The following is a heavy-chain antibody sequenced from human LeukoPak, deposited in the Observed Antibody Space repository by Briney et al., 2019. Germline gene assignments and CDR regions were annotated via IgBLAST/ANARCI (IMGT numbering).Heavy chain of an antibody. V-gene: IGHV4-59*08. CDR1: GGSISSYY. D-gene: IGHD5-24*01. J-gene: IGHJ3*02. CDR3: ARHVDGYNSGDAFDI. CDR2: IYYSGST. Sequence: PSETLSLTCTVSGGSISSYYWSWIRQPPGKGLEWIGYIYYSGSTNYNPSLKSRVTISVDTSKNQFSLKLSSVTAADTAVYYCARHVDGYNSGDAFDIWGQGTMVTVSS.